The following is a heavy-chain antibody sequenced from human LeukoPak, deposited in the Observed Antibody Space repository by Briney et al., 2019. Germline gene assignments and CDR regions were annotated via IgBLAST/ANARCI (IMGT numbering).Heavy chain of an antibody. D-gene: IGHD2-15*01. Sequence: GGSLRLSCAASGFTFSPYEMNWVRQAPGKGLEWVSYISSGSAIYYADSVKGRFTMSRDNAKNALYLQMNSLRAEDTAVYYCAREGYCSGGSCYSGYYGMDVWGQGIAVTVSS. J-gene: IGHJ6*02. V-gene: IGHV3-48*03. CDR1: GFTFSPYE. CDR2: ISSGSAI. CDR3: AREGYCSGGSCYSGYYGMDV.